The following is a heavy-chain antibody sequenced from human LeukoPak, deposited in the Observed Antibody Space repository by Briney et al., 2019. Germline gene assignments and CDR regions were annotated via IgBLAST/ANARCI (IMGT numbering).Heavy chain of an antibody. J-gene: IGHJ4*02. D-gene: IGHD3-16*01. Sequence: ASVKVSCKASGYTFTSYDINWVRQATGQGLEWMGWMNPNSGNTGYAQKFQGRVTMTRNTSISTAYMELSSLRSEDTAVYYCAGGRSKSPASTPSLFDHWGQGTLVTVSS. CDR3: AGGRSKSPASTPSLFDH. CDR1: GYTFTSYD. V-gene: IGHV1-8*02. CDR2: MNPNSGNT.